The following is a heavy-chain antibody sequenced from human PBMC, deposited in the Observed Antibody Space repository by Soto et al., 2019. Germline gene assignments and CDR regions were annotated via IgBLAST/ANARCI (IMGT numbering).Heavy chain of an antibody. CDR1: GYSFTSYW. CDR3: ARPTDLRFLEWFLFDY. V-gene: IGHV5-51*01. CDR2: IYPGDSDT. D-gene: IGHD3-3*01. J-gene: IGHJ4*02. Sequence: GESLKISCKGSGYSFTSYWIGWVRQMPGKGLEWMGIIYPGDSDTRYSPSFQGQVTISADKSISTAYLQWSSLKASDTAMYYCARPTDLRFLEWFLFDYWGQGTLVTVSS.